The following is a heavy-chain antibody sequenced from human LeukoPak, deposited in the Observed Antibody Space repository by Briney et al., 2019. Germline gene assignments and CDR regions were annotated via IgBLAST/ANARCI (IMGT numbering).Heavy chain of an antibody. CDR1: GFTFSSYA. CDR3: ARGPRGDYGDFLDY. D-gene: IGHD4-17*01. CDR2: ISYDGSNK. Sequence: GGSLRLSCAASGFTFSSYAMHWVRQAPGKGLEWVAVISYDGSNKYYADSVKGRFTISRDNSKNTLYLQMNSLRAEDTAVYYCARGPRGDYGDFLDYWGQGTLVTVSS. V-gene: IGHV3-30*04. J-gene: IGHJ4*02.